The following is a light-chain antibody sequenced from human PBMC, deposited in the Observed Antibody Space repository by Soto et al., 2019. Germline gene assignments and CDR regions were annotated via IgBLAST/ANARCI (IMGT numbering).Light chain of an antibody. Sequence: EIVLTQSPGTLSLSPGERATLSCRASQSVSSSFLAWYQQKPGQAPRLLIYGASSRATGIPDRFSGSGSGTYFTLTISRLVPEDFAVYYCQQYGSSPPITFGQGTRLEIK. J-gene: IGKJ5*01. CDR2: GAS. CDR1: QSVSSSF. V-gene: IGKV3-20*01. CDR3: QQYGSSPPIT.